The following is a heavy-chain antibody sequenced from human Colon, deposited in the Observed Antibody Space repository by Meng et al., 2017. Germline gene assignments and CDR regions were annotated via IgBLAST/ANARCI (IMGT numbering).Heavy chain of an antibody. CDR1: GFTFTNAW. CDR3: TTGLDYYDSSGYYDWYFDL. CDR2: IKSTSDGGTT. D-gene: IGHD3-22*01. J-gene: IGHJ2*01. V-gene: IGHV3-15*01. Sequence: GESLKISCAASGFTFTNAWMTWIRQAPGKGLEWVCRIKSTSDGGTTDYAAPVKNRFTIPRGDSTTTVYLHMTSLTTEDTSIYYCTTGLDYYDSSGYYDWYFDLWGRGTLVTVSS.